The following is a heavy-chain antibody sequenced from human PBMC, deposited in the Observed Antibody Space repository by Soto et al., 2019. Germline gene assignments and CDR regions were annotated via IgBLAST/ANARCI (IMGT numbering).Heavy chain of an antibody. Sequence: PGGSLRLSCAASGFTFSGYNMSWIRQAPGKGLEWVSYITSSGSNTFDAESVKGRFTISRDNTMNLLYLQMNSLSAEDTAVYYCALWGNSTSAHHFDHSGQRSLVPVSA. V-gene: IGHV3-11*01. D-gene: IGHD3-10*01. CDR3: ALWGNSTSAHHFDH. CDR2: ITSSGSNT. CDR1: GFTFSGYN. J-gene: IGHJ4*02.